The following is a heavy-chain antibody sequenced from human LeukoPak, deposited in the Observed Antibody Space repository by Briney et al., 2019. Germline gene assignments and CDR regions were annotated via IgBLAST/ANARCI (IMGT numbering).Heavy chain of an antibody. CDR1: GYTFTGYY. Sequence: GASVKVSCKASGYTFTGYYMHWVRQAPGQGLEWMGWINPNSGGTNYAQKFQGRVTMTRDTSISTAYMELSRLRSDDTAVYYCARGPIQRRAGNYYYYGMDVWGQGTTVTVSS. CDR2: INPNSGGT. D-gene: IGHD2-2*01. CDR3: ARGPIQRRAGNYYYYGMDV. V-gene: IGHV1-2*02. J-gene: IGHJ6*02.